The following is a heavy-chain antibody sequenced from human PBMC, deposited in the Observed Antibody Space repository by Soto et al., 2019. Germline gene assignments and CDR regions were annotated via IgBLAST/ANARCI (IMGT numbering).Heavy chain of an antibody. CDR1: GGSISSSSYY. CDR3: ARHLAYYDYVWGSYQSYYYYGMDV. V-gene: IGHV4-39*01. CDR2: IYYSGST. D-gene: IGHD3-16*02. Sequence: PSETLSLTCTVSGGSISSSSYYWGWIRQPPGKGLEWIGSIYYSGSTYYNPSLKSRVTISVDTSKNQFSLKLSSVTAADTAVYYCARHLAYYDYVWGSYQSYYYYGMDVWGQGTTVTVSS. J-gene: IGHJ6*02.